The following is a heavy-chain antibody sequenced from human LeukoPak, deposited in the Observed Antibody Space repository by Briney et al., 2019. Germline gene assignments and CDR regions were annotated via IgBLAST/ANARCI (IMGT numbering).Heavy chain of an antibody. CDR2: INPRYGYG. CDR3: ARGRGTNSLDY. CDR1: GYTVTAYY. Sequence: AAVKVSCKASGYTVTAYYMHWVRQAPGQGLEWMGRINPRYGYGNYAQKFQGRVTMTRDTSISTVYMELSSLRSDDTAVYYCARGRGTNSLDYWGQGTLVTI. D-gene: IGHD1-26*01. J-gene: IGHJ4*02. V-gene: IGHV1-2*02.